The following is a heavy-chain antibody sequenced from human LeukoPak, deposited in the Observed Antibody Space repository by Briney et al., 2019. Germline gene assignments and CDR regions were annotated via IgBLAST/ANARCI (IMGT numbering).Heavy chain of an antibody. Sequence: PGGSVRLSCAASGFTFDDYAMHWVRQAPGKGLEWVSGISWNSGSIGYADSVKGRFTISRDNAKNSLYLQMNSLRAEDTALYYCAKTVSSGLSRKAFDIWGQGTMVTVSS. V-gene: IGHV3-9*01. CDR2: ISWNSGSI. CDR3: AKTVSSGLSRKAFDI. CDR1: GFTFDDYA. D-gene: IGHD6-19*01. J-gene: IGHJ3*02.